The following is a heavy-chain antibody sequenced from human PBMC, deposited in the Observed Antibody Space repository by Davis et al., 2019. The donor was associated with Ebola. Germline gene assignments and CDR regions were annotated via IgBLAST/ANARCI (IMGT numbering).Heavy chain of an antibody. CDR2: ISSNGGST. Sequence: GESLKISCAASGFTFSSYAMHWVRQAPGKGLEYVSAISSNGGSTYYANSVKGRFTISRDNAKNSLYLQMNSLRAEDTAVYYCARETRGDYVDYYYYYGMDVWGQGTTVTVSS. J-gene: IGHJ6*02. D-gene: IGHD4-17*01. CDR3: ARETRGDYVDYYYYYGMDV. V-gene: IGHV3-64*01. CDR1: GFTFSSYA.